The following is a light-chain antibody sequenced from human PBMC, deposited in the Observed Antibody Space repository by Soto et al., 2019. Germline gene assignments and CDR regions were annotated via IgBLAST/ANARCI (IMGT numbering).Light chain of an antibody. V-gene: IGKV4-1*01. CDR1: QSVLYSSNSKHN. J-gene: IGKJ3*01. Sequence: DLVMTQSPASLAVALGDRATINFKSSQSVLYSSNSKHNLAWYQQKPGQPPKLLIYWASTRESGVPDRIRGSGSVRYFTLSLSSLKAGDVAVYSCQRYYSSPRFSFGPRTKVDIK. CDR3: QRYYSSPRFS. CDR2: WAS.